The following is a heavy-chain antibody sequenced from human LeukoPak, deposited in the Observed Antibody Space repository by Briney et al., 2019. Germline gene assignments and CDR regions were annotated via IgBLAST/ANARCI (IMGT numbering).Heavy chain of an antibody. CDR2: ISVNGGRT. CDR3: SRDPRNLDY. V-gene: IGHV3-23*01. CDR1: GFTFSSYG. D-gene: IGHD1-14*01. J-gene: IGHJ4*02. Sequence: GGSLRLSCAASGFTFSSYGMSWVRQTPGKGLEWVSGISVNGGRTYYADSLKGRFTLSRDSSKNTLYLQVNSLRAEDTAVYYCSRDPRNLDYWGQGTLVTVSS.